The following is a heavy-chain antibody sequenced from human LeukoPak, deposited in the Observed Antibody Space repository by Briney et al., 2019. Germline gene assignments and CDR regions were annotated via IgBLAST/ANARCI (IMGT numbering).Heavy chain of an antibody. CDR3: ARLEDYYGSGSYRGGIDY. V-gene: IGHV4-59*08. CDR2: IYYSGST. J-gene: IGHJ4*02. CDR1: GRSISSYY. D-gene: IGHD3-10*01. Sequence: PSETLSLTRTVSGRSISSYYWSWLRQPPGKGLEWIGYIYYSGSTNYNPSLKSRVTISVDTSKNQFSLKLSSVTAADTAVYYCARLEDYYGSGSYRGGIDYWGQGTLVTVSS.